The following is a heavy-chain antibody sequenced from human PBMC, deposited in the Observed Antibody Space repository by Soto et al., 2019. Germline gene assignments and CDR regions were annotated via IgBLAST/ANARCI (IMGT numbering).Heavy chain of an antibody. D-gene: IGHD6-19*01. CDR2: VSGSGGNT. J-gene: IGHJ6*02. CDR1: GFTFSTYA. V-gene: IGHV3-23*01. CDR3: ARGRAPSGLYPSYYCGMDV. Sequence: VQLLESGGGLLQPGGSLRLSCAASGFTFSTYAMTWVRQAPGKGPEWVSSVSGSGGNTLYADSVKGRFTISRDNSKDPLYLQMNSLSAGDTAVYFCARGRAPSGLYPSYYCGMDVWGPGTPVIVSS.